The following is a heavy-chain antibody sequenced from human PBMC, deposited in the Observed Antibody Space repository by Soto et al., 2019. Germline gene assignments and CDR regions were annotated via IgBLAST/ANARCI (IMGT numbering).Heavy chain of an antibody. CDR3: ARDGSSSSFHWFDP. V-gene: IGHV3-30-3*01. J-gene: IGHJ5*02. CDR2: ISYDGSNK. Sequence: GGSLRLSCAASGFTFSSYAMHWVRQAPGKGLEWVAVISYDGSNKYYADSVKGRFTISRDNSKNTLYLQMNSLRAEDTAVYYCARDGSSSSFHWFDPWGQGTLVTVSS. CDR1: GFTFSSYA. D-gene: IGHD6-6*01.